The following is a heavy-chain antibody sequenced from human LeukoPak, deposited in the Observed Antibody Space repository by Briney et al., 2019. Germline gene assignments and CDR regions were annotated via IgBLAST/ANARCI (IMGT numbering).Heavy chain of an antibody. Sequence: SGTLSLTCSVSGDDISSSNWWTWVRQPPQKGQEWIGEVYHSGSTNYNPSLKNRIYMSVDKSQNRFSLRLTSVTAADTAVYFCARVSGSGLYFKSFDPWGQGTLVIVSS. CDR1: GDDISSSNW. V-gene: IGHV4-4*02. CDR2: VYHSGST. CDR3: ARVSGSGLYFKSFDP. D-gene: IGHD3-10*01. J-gene: IGHJ5*01.